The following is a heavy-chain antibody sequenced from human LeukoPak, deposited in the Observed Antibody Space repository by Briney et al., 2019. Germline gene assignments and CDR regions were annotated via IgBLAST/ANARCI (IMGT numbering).Heavy chain of an antibody. V-gene: IGHV3-49*04. Sequence: GGSLRLSCTASGFTFGDYAMTWVRQAPGKGLEWVGFIRSKVYGGTPEYAASVKGRFTISRDDSKGIAYLQMNSLKTEDTAVYYCTRDQTPYYWGQGTLVTVSS. CDR3: TRDQTPYY. CDR1: GFTFGDYA. CDR2: IRSKVYGGTP. J-gene: IGHJ4*02.